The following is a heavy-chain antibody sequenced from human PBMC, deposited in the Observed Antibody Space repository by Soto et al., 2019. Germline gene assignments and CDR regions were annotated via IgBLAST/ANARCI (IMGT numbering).Heavy chain of an antibody. Sequence: PGESLKISCKGSGYSFTSYWISWVRQMPGEGLGGVGRIDPSESYTNYSPSFQGHVTISADKCISTAYLKWSSLKASDTARYYCERFAGGEAAPTQYYCYYGMDVWGQGTTVTVSS. D-gene: IGHD6-6*01. J-gene: IGHJ6*02. V-gene: IGHV5-10-1*01. CDR3: ERFAGGEAAPTQYYCYYGMDV. CDR2: IDPSESYT. CDR1: GYSFTSYW.